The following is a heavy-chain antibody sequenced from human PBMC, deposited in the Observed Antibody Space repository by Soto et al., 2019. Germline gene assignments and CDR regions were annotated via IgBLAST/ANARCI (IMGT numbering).Heavy chain of an antibody. Sequence: SETLSLTCAVYGGSFSGYYWSWIRQPPGKGLEWIGEINHSGSTNYNPSLKSRVTISVDTSKNQFSLKLSSVTAADTAVYYCARVNRITIFGVGPNWFDPWGQGTLVTVSS. D-gene: IGHD3-3*01. J-gene: IGHJ5*02. CDR1: GGSFSGYY. CDR2: INHSGST. CDR3: ARVNRITIFGVGPNWFDP. V-gene: IGHV4-34*01.